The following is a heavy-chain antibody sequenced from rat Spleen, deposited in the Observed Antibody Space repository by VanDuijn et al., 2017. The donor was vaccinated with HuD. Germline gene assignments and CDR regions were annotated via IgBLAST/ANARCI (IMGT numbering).Heavy chain of an antibody. CDR3: ARAYYDGSYYDY. CDR1: AYSITSSYR. D-gene: IGHD1-12*02. V-gene: IGHV3-3*01. CDR2: INSAGSS. Sequence: VQLQESGPGLVKPSQSLSLTCSVTAYSITSSYRWNWIRKFPGNKLEWMGYINSAGSSNYNPSLKSRISSTRDTSKNQFFLQVNSVTTEDTATYYCARAYYDGSYYDYWGQGVLVTVSS. J-gene: IGHJ2*01.